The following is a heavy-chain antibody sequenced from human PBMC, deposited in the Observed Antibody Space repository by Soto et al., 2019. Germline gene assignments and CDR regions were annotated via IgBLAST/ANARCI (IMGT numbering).Heavy chain of an antibody. Sequence: QVQLVESVGGVVQPGRSLRLSCAASGFTFSSYGMHWVRQAPGKGLEWVAVIWYDGSNKYYADSVKGRFTISRDNSKNTLYLQMNSLRAEDTAVYYCARDFRHIVVVPAARSFDYWGQGTLVTVSS. CDR3: ARDFRHIVVVPAARSFDY. V-gene: IGHV3-33*01. J-gene: IGHJ4*02. D-gene: IGHD2-2*01. CDR2: IWYDGSNK. CDR1: GFTFSSYG.